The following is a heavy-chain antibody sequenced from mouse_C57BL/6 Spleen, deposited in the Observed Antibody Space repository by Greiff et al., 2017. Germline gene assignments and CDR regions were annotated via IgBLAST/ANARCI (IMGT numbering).Heavy chain of an antibody. CDR3: AREIWDDYDGGEAMDY. Sequence: EVQLQESGPGLVKPSQSLSLTCSVTGYSITSGYYWNWIRQFPGNKLEWMGYISYDGSNNYNPSLKNRISITRDTSKNQFFLKLNSVTTEDTATYYCAREIWDDYDGGEAMDYWGQGTSVTVSS. D-gene: IGHD2-4*01. J-gene: IGHJ4*01. CDR1: GYSITSGYY. CDR2: ISYDGSN. V-gene: IGHV3-6*01.